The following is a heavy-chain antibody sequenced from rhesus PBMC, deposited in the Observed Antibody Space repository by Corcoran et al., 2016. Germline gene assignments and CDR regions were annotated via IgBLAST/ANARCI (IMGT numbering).Heavy chain of an antibody. Sequence: EVQLVQSGAEVKKPGASVKISCKASGYTFTDYYLHWVRQAPGKGLEWKGRVDPEDGETIPAQKFQDRVTITADTSTDTAYMELSSLRSEDTAVYYCATWTGDSSWSGGSDYWGQGVLVTVSS. CDR2: VDPEDGET. CDR3: ATWTGDSSWSGGSDY. CDR1: GYTFTDYY. J-gene: IGHJ4*01. V-gene: IGHV1-111*02. D-gene: IGHD6-13*01.